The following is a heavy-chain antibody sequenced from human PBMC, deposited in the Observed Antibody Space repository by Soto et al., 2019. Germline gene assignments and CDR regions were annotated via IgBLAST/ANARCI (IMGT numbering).Heavy chain of an antibody. Sequence: GGSLRLSCAASGFTFSSYGMHWVRQAPGKGLEWVAVIWYDGSNKYYADSVKGRFTISRDNSKNTLYLQMNSLRAEDTAVYYCAKHPFCSGGSCYSDFYYYYYYMDVWGKGTTVTVSS. V-gene: IGHV3-33*06. CDR1: GFTFSSYG. CDR2: IWYDGSNK. D-gene: IGHD2-15*01. J-gene: IGHJ6*03. CDR3: AKHPFCSGGSCYSDFYYYYYYMDV.